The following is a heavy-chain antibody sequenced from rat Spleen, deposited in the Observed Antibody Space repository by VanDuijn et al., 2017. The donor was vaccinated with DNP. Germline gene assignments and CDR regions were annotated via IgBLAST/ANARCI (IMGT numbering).Heavy chain of an antibody. Sequence: EVQLVESGGGLVQPGRSLKLSCAASGFTFSDYYMAWVRQAPTKGLEWVASISTVGDNAYYRDSVKGRFTVSRNDAKNTLYLQMNSLRSEDTATYDCATGVYGGYADWFAYWGQGTLVTVSS. J-gene: IGHJ3*01. D-gene: IGHD1-11*01. CDR2: ISTVGDNA. V-gene: IGHV5-25*01. CDR1: GFTFSDYY. CDR3: ATGVYGGYADWFAY.